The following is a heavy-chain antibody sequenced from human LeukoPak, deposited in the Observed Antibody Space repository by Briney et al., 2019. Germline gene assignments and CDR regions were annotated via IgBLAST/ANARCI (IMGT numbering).Heavy chain of an antibody. D-gene: IGHD6-19*01. CDR1: GGSISGYH. CDR2: IYYTGTT. Sequence: SETLSLTCTVSGGSISGYHWSWIRQPPGEGLEWIAYIYYTGTTNYNPSLKSRVTISVDTSKNQFTLRLSSVTAADTAVYYCARSPLISSGWLGFDYWGQGIPVTVSS. CDR3: ARSPLISSGWLGFDY. V-gene: IGHV4-59*01. J-gene: IGHJ4*02.